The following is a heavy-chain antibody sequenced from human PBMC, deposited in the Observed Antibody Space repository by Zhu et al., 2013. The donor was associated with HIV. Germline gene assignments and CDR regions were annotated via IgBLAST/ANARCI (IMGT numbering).Heavy chain of an antibody. CDR2: INPRSGGT. Sequence: QERLTQSGAKLTRPGTSVKMSCKASGYTFTSYYVHWVRQAPGQSLEWLGEINPRSGGTNYAQNFKDRVVVTSDTSINTVYLELKGLTSDDTATYFCSRSTSITLFGLILGHYYYAMDIWGQGT. CDR1: GYTFTSYY. CDR3: SRSTSITLFGLILGHYYYAMDI. V-gene: IGHV1-2*02. J-gene: IGHJ6*02. D-gene: IGHD3-10*02.